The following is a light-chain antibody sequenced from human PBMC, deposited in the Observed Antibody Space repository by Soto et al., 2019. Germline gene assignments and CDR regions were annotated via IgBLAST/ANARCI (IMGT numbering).Light chain of an antibody. CDR3: SSFASSNTWV. CDR2: EVT. Sequence: QSALTQPPSASGSPGQSVTISCTGTSSDVGAYNYVSWYQQHAGKAPKLVIYEVTKRPSGVPDRFSGSKSANTASLTVSGLQAEVEADYYCSSFASSNTWVFGGGTKLTVL. J-gene: IGLJ3*02. V-gene: IGLV2-8*01. CDR1: SSDVGAYNY.